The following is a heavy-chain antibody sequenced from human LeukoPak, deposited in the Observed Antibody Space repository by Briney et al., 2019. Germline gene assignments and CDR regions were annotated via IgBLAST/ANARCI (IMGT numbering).Heavy chain of an antibody. CDR1: GGSFSGYY. D-gene: IGHD3-16*02. CDR2: INHRGT. CDR3: ARRLYDYVWGTYRSYYFDY. Sequence: SETLSLTCAVYGGSFSGYYWSWIRQTPGKGLEWIGEINHRGTNYNPSLKSRVTISVDTSKNQFSLNLNSVTAADTAAYFCARRLYDYVWGTYRSYYFDYWGQGSLVNVAS. J-gene: IGHJ4*02. V-gene: IGHV4-34*01.